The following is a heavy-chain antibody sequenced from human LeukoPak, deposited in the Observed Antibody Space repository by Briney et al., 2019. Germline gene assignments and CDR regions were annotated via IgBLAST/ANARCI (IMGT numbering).Heavy chain of an antibody. CDR3: ARRRQLVRTWWFAP. J-gene: IGHJ5*02. CDR1: GGSISSSNW. CDR2: IYHSGST. V-gene: IGHV4-4*02. Sequence: SETLSLTCAVSGGSISSSNWWSWVRQPPGKGLEWIGEIYHSGSTNYNPSLKSRVTISVDKSKNQFSLKLSSVTAADTAVYYCARRRQLVRTWWFAPWGQGTLVTVSS. D-gene: IGHD6-6*01.